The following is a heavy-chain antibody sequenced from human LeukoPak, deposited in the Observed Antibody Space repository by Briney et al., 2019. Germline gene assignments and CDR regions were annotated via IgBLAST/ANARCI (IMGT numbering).Heavy chain of an antibody. J-gene: IGHJ6*03. D-gene: IGHD1-14*01. CDR3: ARLITGGVYYMDV. Sequence: SETLSLTCTVSGASISSSAWYWGWIRQPPGNGLEWIGIMYYSGSTYYNPSLKSRVTLSVDTSKNHFSLRLSSVTAADTAVYYRARLITGGVYYMDVWGKGTTVTVSS. V-gene: IGHV4-39*07. CDR2: MYYSGST. CDR1: GASISSSAWY.